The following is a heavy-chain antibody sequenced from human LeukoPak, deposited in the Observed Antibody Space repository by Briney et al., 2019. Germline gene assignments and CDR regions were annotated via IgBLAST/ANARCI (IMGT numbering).Heavy chain of an antibody. CDR3: ARRGSSPLDYYFDY. CDR2: ISSSGSTI. J-gene: IGHJ4*02. V-gene: IGHV3-11*04. CDR1: GFTFSDYY. Sequence: GGSLRLSCAASGFTFSDYYMSWIRQAPGKGLEWVSYISSSGSTIYYADSVKGRFPISRDNAKNSLYLQMNSLRAEDTAVYYCARRGSSPLDYYFDYWGQGTLVTVSS. D-gene: IGHD1-26*01.